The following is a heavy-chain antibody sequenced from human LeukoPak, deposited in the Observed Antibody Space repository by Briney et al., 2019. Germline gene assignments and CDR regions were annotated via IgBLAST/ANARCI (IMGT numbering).Heavy chain of an antibody. CDR2: IKQDGSEK. J-gene: IGHJ4*02. CDR1: GFTFSNYW. V-gene: IGHV3-7*01. Sequence: GGSQRLSCAAWGFTFSNYWMSWVRQARGKGLEWVANIKQDGSEKYYVDSVKGRFTISRDNAKKSLYLQMNSLRAEDTAVYYCARDDDWNYEDYWGQGTLVTVSS. D-gene: IGHD1-7*01. CDR3: ARDDDWNYEDY.